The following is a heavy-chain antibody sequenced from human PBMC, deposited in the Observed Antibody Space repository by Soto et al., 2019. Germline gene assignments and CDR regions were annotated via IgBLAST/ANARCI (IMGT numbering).Heavy chain of an antibody. V-gene: IGHV3-33*01. CDR1: GFTFSSYG. Sequence: QVQLVESGGGVVQPGRSLRLSCAASGFTFSSYGMHWVRQAPGKGLEWVAVIWYDGINKYYADSVKGRFTISRDNSKNTLYLQMTGLRAEDTAVYYCARDGRLAVAGMDVWGQGTTVTVSS. D-gene: IGHD6-19*01. J-gene: IGHJ6*02. CDR2: IWYDGINK. CDR3: ARDGRLAVAGMDV.